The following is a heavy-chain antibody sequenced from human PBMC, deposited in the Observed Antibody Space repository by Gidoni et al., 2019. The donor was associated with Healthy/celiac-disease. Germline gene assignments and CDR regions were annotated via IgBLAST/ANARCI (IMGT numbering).Heavy chain of an antibody. J-gene: IGHJ4*02. CDR1: GFTFSSYG. CDR2: ISYDGSNK. V-gene: IGHV3-30*18. Sequence: QVQLVESGGGVVQPGRSLSLSCAASGFTFSSYGMHWVRQAPGKGLEWVAVISYDGSNKYYADSVKGRFTISRDNSKNTLYLQMNSLRAEDTAVYYCAKSGGSGSTSLDYWGQGTLVTVSS. CDR3: AKSGGSGSTSLDY. D-gene: IGHD1-26*01.